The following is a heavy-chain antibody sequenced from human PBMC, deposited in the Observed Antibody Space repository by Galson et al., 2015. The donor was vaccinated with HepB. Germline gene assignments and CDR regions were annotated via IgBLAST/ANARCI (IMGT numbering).Heavy chain of an antibody. CDR3: AGFPHSSSWGGAFDI. V-gene: IGHV4-59*01. D-gene: IGHD6-13*01. CDR1: GGSISSYY. J-gene: IGHJ3*02. CDR2: IYYSVNT. Sequence: SETLSLTCTVSGGSISSYYWSWIRQPPGKGLEWIGYIYYSVNTNYNPSLKSRVTISVDTSKNQFSLKLSSVTAADTAVYYCAGFPHSSSWGGAFDIWGQGTMVTVSS.